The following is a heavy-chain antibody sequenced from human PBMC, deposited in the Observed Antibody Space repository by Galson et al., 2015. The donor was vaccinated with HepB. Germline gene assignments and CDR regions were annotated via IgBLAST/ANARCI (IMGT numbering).Heavy chain of an antibody. Sequence: SLRLSCAASGFTFSSYAMSWVRQAPGKGLEWVSAISGSGGSTYYADSVKGRFTISRDNSKNTLYLQMNSLRAEDTAVYYCAKMGVRGVSPYYFDYWGQGTLVTVSS. CDR1: GFTFSSYA. CDR2: ISGSGGST. D-gene: IGHD3-10*02. CDR3: AKMGVRGVSPYYFDY. J-gene: IGHJ4*02. V-gene: IGHV3-23*01.